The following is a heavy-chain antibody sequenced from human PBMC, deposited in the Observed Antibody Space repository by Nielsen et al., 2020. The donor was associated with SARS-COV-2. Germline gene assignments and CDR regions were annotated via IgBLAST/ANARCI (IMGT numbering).Heavy chain of an antibody. CDR1: GFTFSSYA. J-gene: IGHJ4*02. V-gene: IGHV3-30-3*01. CDR2: ISYDGSNK. D-gene: IGHD2-15*01. CDR3: AKDGLGYCSGGSCYWVDY. Sequence: GESLKISCAASGFTFSSYAMHWVRQAPGKGLEWVAVISYDGSNKYYADSVKGRFTISRDNSKNTLYLQMNSLRAEDTAVYYCAKDGLGYCSGGSCYWVDYWGQGTLVTVSS.